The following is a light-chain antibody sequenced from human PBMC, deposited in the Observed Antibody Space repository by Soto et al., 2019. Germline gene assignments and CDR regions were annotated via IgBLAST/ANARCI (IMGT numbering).Light chain of an antibody. V-gene: IGKV1-39*01. CDR1: QGISTH. CDR2: AAS. CDR3: QQSYSTTWT. J-gene: IGKJ1*01. Sequence: IQVTQSPSSLSASVRSIVTITCLASQGISTHLNWYQQKPGKAPKLLIYAASSLQSGVPSRFSGSGSETDFTLTICSLQPEDFATYSCQQSYSTTWTFGQGAKV.